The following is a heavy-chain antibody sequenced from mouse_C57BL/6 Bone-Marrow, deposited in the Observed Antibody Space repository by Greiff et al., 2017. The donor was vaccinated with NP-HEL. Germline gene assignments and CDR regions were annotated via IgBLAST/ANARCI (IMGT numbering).Heavy chain of an antibody. CDR1: GYTFTSYG. V-gene: IGHV1-81*01. CDR3: ARKGIHYYGSSPYAMDY. D-gene: IGHD1-1*01. CDR2: IYPRSGNT. Sequence: QVQLQQSGAELARPGASVKLSCKASGYTFTSYGISWVKQRTGQGLEWIGEIYPRSGNTYYNEKFKGKATLTADKSSSTAYVELRSLTSEDSAVYFCARKGIHYYGSSPYAMDYWGQGTSVTVSS. J-gene: IGHJ4*01.